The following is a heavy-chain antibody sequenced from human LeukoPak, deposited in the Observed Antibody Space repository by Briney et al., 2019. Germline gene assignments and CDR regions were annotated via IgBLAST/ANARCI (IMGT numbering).Heavy chain of an antibody. D-gene: IGHD6-13*01. Sequence: GASVKVSCKASGYTFTGYYMHWVRQAPGQGLEWMGWINPNSSGTNYAQQFQGRVTMTTDTSISTAYMELSRLRSDDTATYYCARDYRAAGSVDYWGQGTLVTVSS. CDR2: INPNSSGT. CDR3: ARDYRAAGSVDY. CDR1: GYTFTGYY. V-gene: IGHV1-2*02. J-gene: IGHJ4*02.